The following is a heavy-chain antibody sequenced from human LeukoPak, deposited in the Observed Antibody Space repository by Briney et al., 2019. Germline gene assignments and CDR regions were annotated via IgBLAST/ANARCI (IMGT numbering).Heavy chain of an antibody. CDR2: SYPGDSDT. D-gene: IGHD6-6*01. J-gene: IGHJ5*02. CDR1: GYSFTSYW. V-gene: IGHV5-51*01. CDR3: ARQGPNARRSSSAPDNWFDP. Sequence: GESLKISCKGSGYSFTSYWIGWVRQLPAKGLEWMGISYPGDSDTRYSPSFQGQVAISADKSISTAYLQWSSLKASDTAMYYCARQGPNARRSSSAPDNWFDPWGQGPLVTVSS.